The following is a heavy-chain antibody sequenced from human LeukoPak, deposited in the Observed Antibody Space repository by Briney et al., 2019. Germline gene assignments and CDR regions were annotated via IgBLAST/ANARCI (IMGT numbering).Heavy chain of an antibody. CDR2: IIPIFRST. V-gene: IGHV1-69*05. Sequence: GASVKVSCKPSGGTFSSYGVSWVRQAPGQGLEWIGGIIPIFRSTNYAQRFRGRVTITTDESTSTVYMELSSLRSEDTAVYYCARSQRAGYNVYYFDSWGQGTLVTVSS. CDR1: GGTFSSYG. J-gene: IGHJ4*02. D-gene: IGHD5-24*01. CDR3: ARSQRAGYNVYYFDS.